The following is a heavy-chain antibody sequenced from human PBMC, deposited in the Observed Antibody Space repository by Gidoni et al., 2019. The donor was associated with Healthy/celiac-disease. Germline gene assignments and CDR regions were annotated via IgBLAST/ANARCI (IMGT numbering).Heavy chain of an antibody. D-gene: IGHD1-26*01. CDR2: IYPGDSDT. CDR1: GYSCTSYG. J-gene: IGHJ4*02. V-gene: IGHV5-51*01. CDR3: ARRWAGWELLYYFDY. Sequence: EVQLVQSGAEVKKPGESLKISCKGSGYSCTSYGIGWVRQMPGKGLEWMGIIYPGDSDTRYSPSFQGQVTISADKSISTAYLQWSSLKASDTAMYYCARRWAGWELLYYFDYWGQGTLVTVSS.